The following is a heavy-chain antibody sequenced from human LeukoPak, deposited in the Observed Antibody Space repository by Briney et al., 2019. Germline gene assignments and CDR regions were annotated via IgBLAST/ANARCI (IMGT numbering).Heavy chain of an antibody. CDR2: INPSGGST. V-gene: IGHV1-46*01. D-gene: IGHD5-24*01. Sequence: ASVKVSCKASGYIFTSYYMHWVRQAPGQGLEWMGIINPSGGSTSYAQKFQGRVTMTRDTSTSTVYMELSSLRSEDTAVYYCARGPNAMATITKDFDYWGQGTLVTVSS. CDR1: GYIFTSYY. J-gene: IGHJ4*02. CDR3: ARGPNAMATITKDFDY.